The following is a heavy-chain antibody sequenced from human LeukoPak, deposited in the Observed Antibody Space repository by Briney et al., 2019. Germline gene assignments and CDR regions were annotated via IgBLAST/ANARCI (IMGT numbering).Heavy chain of an antibody. CDR1: GYSISSGYY. CDR2: IYHSGST. Sequence: SETLSLTCAVSGYSISSGYYWGWIRQPPGKGLEWIGSIYHSGSTYYNPSLKSRVTISVDTSKNQFSLKLSSVTAADTAVYYCASMSWDSSRRFDPWGQGTLVTVSS. CDR3: ASMSWDSSRRFDP. J-gene: IGHJ5*02. V-gene: IGHV4-38-2*01. D-gene: IGHD6-19*01.